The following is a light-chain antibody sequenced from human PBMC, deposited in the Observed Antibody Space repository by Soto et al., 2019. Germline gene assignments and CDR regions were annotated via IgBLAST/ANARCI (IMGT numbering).Light chain of an antibody. CDR3: SSFAGTIFYV. Sequence: LTQPPSASGSPGQSVTISCTGTSNDVGGYNYVSWYQQHPGKAPKLMIYEVTKRPSGVPDRFSGSKSGNTASLTVSGLQAEDEADYFCSSFAGTIFYVFGTGTKVTVL. CDR2: EVT. J-gene: IGLJ1*01. CDR1: SNDVGGYNY. V-gene: IGLV2-8*01.